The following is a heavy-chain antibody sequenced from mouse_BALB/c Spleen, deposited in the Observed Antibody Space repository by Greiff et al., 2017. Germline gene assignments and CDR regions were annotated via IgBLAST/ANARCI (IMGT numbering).Heavy chain of an antibody. Sequence: VQLQQSGPELMKPGASVKISCKASGYSFTSYYMHWVKQSHGKSLEWIGYIDPFNGGTSYNQKFKGKATLTVDKSSSTAYMHLSSLTSEDSAVYYCASSTAYYFDYWGQGTTLTVSS. CDR3: ASSTAYYFDY. V-gene: IGHV1S135*01. J-gene: IGHJ2*01. D-gene: IGHD1-2*01. CDR1: GYSFTSYY. CDR2: IDPFNGGT.